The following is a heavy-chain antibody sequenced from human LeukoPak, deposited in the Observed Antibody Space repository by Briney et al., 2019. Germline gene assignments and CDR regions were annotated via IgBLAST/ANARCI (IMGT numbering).Heavy chain of an antibody. J-gene: IGHJ4*02. D-gene: IGHD6-19*01. Sequence: SETLSLTCIVSGGSISSSNYYWGWIRQSPGKGLEWIGGIYSRGSTYYNPSLKSRVTISVDTSKNQFSLKLSSVTAADTAVYYCARDNRRGLAVADATDYWGQGTLVTVSS. CDR1: GGSISSSNYY. V-gene: IGHV4-39*07. CDR3: ARDNRRGLAVADATDY. CDR2: IYSRGST.